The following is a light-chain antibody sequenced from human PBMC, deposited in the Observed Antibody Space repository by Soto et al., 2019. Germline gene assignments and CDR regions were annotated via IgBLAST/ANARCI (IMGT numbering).Light chain of an antibody. J-gene: IGLJ3*02. CDR3: SSFRRGNTEVV. V-gene: IGLV2-14*03. Sequence: QSALTQPASVSGSPGQSITISCSGTSSDIGGFNFVSWYQQHPGKAPKLIIFDVSDRPSGVSDRFSGSKSGTTASLTISGLQAEDEADYYRSSFRRGNTEVVFGGGTKLTVL. CDR1: SSDIGGFNF. CDR2: DVS.